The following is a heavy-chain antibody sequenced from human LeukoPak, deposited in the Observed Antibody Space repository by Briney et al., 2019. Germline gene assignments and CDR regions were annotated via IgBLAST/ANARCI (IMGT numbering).Heavy chain of an antibody. CDR1: GFTFSSYG. CDR3: AKGGNRRQQLPTFFDY. CDR2: ISYDGSNK. D-gene: IGHD6-13*01. Sequence: GGSLRLSCAASGFTFSSYGMHWVRQAPGKGLEWVAVISYDGSNKYYADSVKGRFTISRDNSKNTLYLQMNSLRAEDTAVYYCAKGGNRRQQLPTFFDYWGQGTLVTVSS. J-gene: IGHJ4*02. V-gene: IGHV3-30*18.